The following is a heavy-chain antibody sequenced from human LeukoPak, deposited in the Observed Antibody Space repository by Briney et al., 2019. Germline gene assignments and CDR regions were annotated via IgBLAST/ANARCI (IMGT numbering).Heavy chain of an antibody. Sequence: GGSLRLSCEASGFTLSVYYMSWFRQAPGKGLEWIGYISSTGSYTTYADSVRCRFTISRDNAKSLLFLQMNNLRAEDTAVYYCARKLGGSQCGGDCFFDHWGQGTLVVVSS. CDR3: ARKLGGSQCGGDCFFDH. D-gene: IGHD2-21*02. CDR2: ISSTGSYT. CDR1: GFTLSVYY. J-gene: IGHJ4*02. V-gene: IGHV3-11*03.